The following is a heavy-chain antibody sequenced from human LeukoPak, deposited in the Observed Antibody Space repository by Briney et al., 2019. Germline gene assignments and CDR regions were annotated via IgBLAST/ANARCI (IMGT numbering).Heavy chain of an antibody. J-gene: IGHJ5*02. CDR3: ARGEGVNAHRFDP. Sequence: GASVKVSCKASGYTFTSYYINWVRQAPGQGLEWRGGIIPIFGTANYAQKFRGRVTITADETTSTAYMELSSLRSEDTALYYCARGEGVNAHRFDPWGQGTLVTVSS. D-gene: IGHD2-21*01. CDR1: GYTFTSYY. CDR2: IIPIFGTA. V-gene: IGHV1-69*13.